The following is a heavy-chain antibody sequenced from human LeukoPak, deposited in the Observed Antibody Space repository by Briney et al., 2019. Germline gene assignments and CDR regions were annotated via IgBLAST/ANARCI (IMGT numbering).Heavy chain of an antibody. CDR1: GFTFSSYG. CDR3: AKGRNFGYRPTSPDY. D-gene: IGHD6-13*01. Sequence: GGSLRLSCEASGFTFSSYGMHWVRQAPGKGLEWVAVISYDGSNKYYADSVKGRFTISRDNSKNTLYLQMNSLRAEDTAVYYCAKGRNFGYRPTSPDYWGQGTLVTVSS. V-gene: IGHV3-30*18. J-gene: IGHJ4*02. CDR2: ISYDGSNK.